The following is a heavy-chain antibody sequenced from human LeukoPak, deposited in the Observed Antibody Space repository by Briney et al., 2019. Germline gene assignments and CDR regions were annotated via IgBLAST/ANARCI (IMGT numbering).Heavy chain of an antibody. J-gene: IGHJ6*03. Sequence: VSVKVSCKASGYTFTSYYMHWVRQAPGQGLEWMGWISAYNGNTNYAQKLQGRVTMTTDTSTSTAYMELRSLRSDDTAVYYCARDGHYCSGGSCYSSHYYYYMDVWGKGTTVTISS. CDR1: GYTFTSYY. D-gene: IGHD2-15*01. CDR2: ISAYNGNT. CDR3: ARDGHYCSGGSCYSSHYYYYMDV. V-gene: IGHV1-18*04.